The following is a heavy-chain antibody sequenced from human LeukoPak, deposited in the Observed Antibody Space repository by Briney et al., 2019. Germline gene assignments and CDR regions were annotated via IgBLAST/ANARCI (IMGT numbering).Heavy chain of an antibody. V-gene: IGHV3-23*01. Sequence: QSGGSLRLSCAASGFTFSSYAMSWVRQAPGKGLEWVSGISDSGGSTYYADSVKGRFTTSRDNSKNTLYLQMNSLRAEDTALYYCAKDREIGTYYYYGMDVWGQGTTVTVSS. CDR3: AKDREIGTYYYYGMDV. J-gene: IGHJ6*02. CDR2: ISDSGGST. CDR1: GFTFSSYA. D-gene: IGHD6-13*01.